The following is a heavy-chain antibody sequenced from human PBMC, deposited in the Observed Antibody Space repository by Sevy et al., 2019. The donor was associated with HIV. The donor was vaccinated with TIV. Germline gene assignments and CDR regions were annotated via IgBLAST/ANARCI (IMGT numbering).Heavy chain of an antibody. J-gene: IGHJ3*01. CDR1: GYIFDSFW. CDR2: IYPGDSET. Sequence: GESLKISCKGIGYIFDSFWIAWVRQMPGKGLEWMGIIYPGDSETRFSPSFQGHVTISVEKSINTAYLQWSGLKVSDTAMYYCTRHRGYCRGGNCYVDAFDEWGQGTLVTVSS. D-gene: IGHD2-15*01. CDR3: TRHRGYCRGGNCYVDAFDE. V-gene: IGHV5-51*01.